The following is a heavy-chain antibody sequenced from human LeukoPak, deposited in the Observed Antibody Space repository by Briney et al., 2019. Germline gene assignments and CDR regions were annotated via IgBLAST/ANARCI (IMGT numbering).Heavy chain of an antibody. Sequence: ASVKVSCKASGYTFTGYYIHWVRQAPGQGLEWMGWINPNSGGTNYAQKFQGRVTMTRDTSISTAYMELSRLRSDDTAVYYCARDWDVAVAFFDCWGQGTLVTVSS. J-gene: IGHJ4*02. CDR3: ARDWDVAVAFFDC. CDR1: GYTFTGYY. CDR2: INPNSGGT. V-gene: IGHV1-2*02. D-gene: IGHD6-19*01.